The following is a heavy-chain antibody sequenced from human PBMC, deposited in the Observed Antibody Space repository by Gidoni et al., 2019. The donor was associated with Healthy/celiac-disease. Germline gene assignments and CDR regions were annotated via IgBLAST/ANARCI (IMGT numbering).Heavy chain of an antibody. Sequence: QVQLQQWGAGLLKPSETLSLTCAVYGGSFSGYYWSWIRQPPGKGLEWIGEINHSGSTNYNPSLKSRVTISVDTSKNQFSLKLSSVTAADTAVYYCASKGPLRYFDWFRQSRRLGPYWFDPWGQGTLVTVSS. D-gene: IGHD3-9*01. CDR2: INHSGST. CDR1: GGSFSGYY. V-gene: IGHV4-34*01. J-gene: IGHJ5*02. CDR3: ASKGPLRYFDWFRQSRRLGPYWFDP.